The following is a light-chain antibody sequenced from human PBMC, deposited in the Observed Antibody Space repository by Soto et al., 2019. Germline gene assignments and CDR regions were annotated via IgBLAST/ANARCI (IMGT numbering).Light chain of an antibody. V-gene: IGKV1-27*01. J-gene: IGKJ1*01. Sequence: DIQMTQSPSSLSASIGDRVTISCRGSQGISNSLAWYQQKAGEVPKLLIYAASTSHSGVPSRFRGSGSGTDFTLTISSLQPEDVATYYCQNYKSAPRTFGQGTKVEIK. CDR2: AAS. CDR1: QGISNS. CDR3: QNYKSAPRT.